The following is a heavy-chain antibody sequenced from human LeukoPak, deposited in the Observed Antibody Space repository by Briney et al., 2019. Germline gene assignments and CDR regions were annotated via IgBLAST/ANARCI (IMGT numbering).Heavy chain of an antibody. D-gene: IGHD2-2*02. CDR2: IIPIFGTA. Sequence: SVKVSCKASGGTFSSYAISWVRQAPGQGLEWMGGIIPIFGTANYAQKFQCRVTITADESTSAAYMELSSLRSEDTAVYYCARSDIVVVPAAIPRYNWFDPWGQGTLVTVSS. CDR3: ARSDIVVVPAAIPRYNWFDP. CDR1: GGTFSSYA. J-gene: IGHJ5*02. V-gene: IGHV1-69*13.